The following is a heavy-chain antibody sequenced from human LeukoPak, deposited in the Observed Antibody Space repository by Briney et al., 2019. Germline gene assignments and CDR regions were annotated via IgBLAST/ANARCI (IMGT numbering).Heavy chain of an antibody. J-gene: IGHJ4*02. CDR1: GFTFGDYA. CDR3: TRDGDFWSGYYFDY. D-gene: IGHD3-3*01. V-gene: IGHV3-49*03. Sequence: GGSLRLSCTASGFTFGDYAMSWFRQAPGKGLEWVGFIRSKAYGRTTEYAASVKGRFTISRDDSKSIAYLQMNSLKTEDTAVYYCTRDGDFWSGYYFDYWGQGTLVTVSS. CDR2: IRSKAYGRTT.